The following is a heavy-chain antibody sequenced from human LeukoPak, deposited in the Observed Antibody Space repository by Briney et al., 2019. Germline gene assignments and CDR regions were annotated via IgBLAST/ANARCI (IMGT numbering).Heavy chain of an antibody. Sequence: SETLSLTCAVYGGSFSGYYWSWIRQPPGKGLEWIGEINHSGSTNYNPSLKSRVTISVDTSKNQFSLKLSSVTAADTAVYYCARRGVTMVRGLYYYYMDVWGKGTTVTISS. CDR2: INHSGST. J-gene: IGHJ6*03. CDR1: GGSFSGYY. D-gene: IGHD3-10*01. CDR3: ARRGVTMVRGLYYYYMDV. V-gene: IGHV4-34*01.